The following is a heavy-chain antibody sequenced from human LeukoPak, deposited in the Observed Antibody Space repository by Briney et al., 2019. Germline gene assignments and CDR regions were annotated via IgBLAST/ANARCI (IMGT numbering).Heavy chain of an antibody. V-gene: IGHV4-30-2*01. Sequence: SPTLSLTCAVSGGSISSGGYSWSWIRQPPGKGLEWIGHIYHSGSTYYNPSLKSRVTISVDRSKNQFSLKLSSVTAADTAVYYCARDMRYCSSTSCTNWFDPWGQGTLVTVSS. CDR2: IYHSGST. D-gene: IGHD2-2*01. J-gene: IGHJ5*02. CDR1: GGSISSGGYS. CDR3: ARDMRYCSSTSCTNWFDP.